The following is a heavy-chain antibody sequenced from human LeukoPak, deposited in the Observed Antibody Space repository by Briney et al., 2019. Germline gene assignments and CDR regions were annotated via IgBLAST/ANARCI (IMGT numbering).Heavy chain of an antibody. CDR1: GYTLTELS. CDR3: ATAYLGFGELFSKSFDY. CDR2: CDPEDGET. D-gene: IGHD3-10*01. J-gene: IGHJ4*02. Sequence: ASVNVSCKVSGYTLTELSMHWVRQAPGKGLEGMGWCDPEDGETIYQQKFQGRVTMTEDTSTDTAYMELSSLRSEDTAVYYCATAYLGFGELFSKSFDYWGQGTLVTVSS. V-gene: IGHV1-24*01.